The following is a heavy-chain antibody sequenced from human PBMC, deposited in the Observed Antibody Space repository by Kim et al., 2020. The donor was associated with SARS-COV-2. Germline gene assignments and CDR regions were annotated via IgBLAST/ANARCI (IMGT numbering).Heavy chain of an antibody. CDR2: IYSGGSST. V-gene: IGHV3-23*03. D-gene: IGHD3-9*01. J-gene: IGHJ3*02. Sequence: GGSLRLSCAASGFTFSSYAMSWVRQAPGKGLEWVSVIYSGGSSTYYADSVKGRFTISRDNSKNTLYLQMNSLRAEDTAVYYCAKPFLTNILTGYYGAFDIWGQGTMVTVSS. CDR1: GFTFSSYA. CDR3: AKPFLTNILTGYYGAFDI.